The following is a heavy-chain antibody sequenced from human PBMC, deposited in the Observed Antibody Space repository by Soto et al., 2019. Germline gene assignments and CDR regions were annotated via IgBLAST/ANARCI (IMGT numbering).Heavy chain of an antibody. CDR2: IRSKANSYAT. J-gene: IGHJ4*02. Sequence: EVQLVESGGGLVQPGGSLKLCCAASGYTFSDSAMHWVRQASGEGLEWVGRIRSKANSYATVYAASVKGRFTISRDDSKNTAYLQMNSLKTEDTAVYYFARLWSEREPNFDYWGQGTLVSVSS. V-gene: IGHV3-73*02. D-gene: IGHD1-26*01. CDR1: GYTFSDSA. CDR3: ARLWSEREPNFDY.